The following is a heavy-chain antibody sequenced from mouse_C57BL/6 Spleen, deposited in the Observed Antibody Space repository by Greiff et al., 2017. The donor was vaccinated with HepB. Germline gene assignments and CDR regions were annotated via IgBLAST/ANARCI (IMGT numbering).Heavy chain of an antibody. J-gene: IGHJ1*03. V-gene: IGHV5-6*01. CDR3: ARPTITTVVDWYFDV. CDR2: ISSGGSYT. CDR1: GFTFSSYG. D-gene: IGHD1-1*01. Sequence: EVQLVESGGDLVKPGGSLKLSCAASGFTFSSYGMSWVRQTPDKRLEWVATISSGGSYTYYPDSVKGRFTISRDNAKNTLYLQMSSLKSEDTAMYYCARPTITTVVDWYFDVWGTGTTVTVSS.